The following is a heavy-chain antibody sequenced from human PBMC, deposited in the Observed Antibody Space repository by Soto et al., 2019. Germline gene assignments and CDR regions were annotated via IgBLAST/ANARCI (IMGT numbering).Heavy chain of an antibody. V-gene: IGHV1-69*01. D-gene: IGHD5-12*01. CDR2: IIPIFATT. CDR3: ATDTGHARATISREYCCHG. J-gene: IGHJ1*01. Sequence: SVKACCTASGRTFSSYTFSWLRQAPGQGLEWMGGIIPIFATTNYAQKFQGRVTITADESTSTAYMALSSLRSEDTAVYYCATDTGHARATISREYCCHGWGPGTL. CDR1: GRTFSSYT.